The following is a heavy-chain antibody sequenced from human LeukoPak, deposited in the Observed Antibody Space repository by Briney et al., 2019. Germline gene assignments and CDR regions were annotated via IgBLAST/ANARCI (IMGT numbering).Heavy chain of an antibody. CDR1: GGSTSSYY. Sequence: ESSETLSLTCTVSGGSTSSYYWSWIRQPPGKGLEWIGYIYYSGSTNYNPSLKSRVTISVDTSKNQFSLKLSSVTAADTAVYYCASHYYGSGSLTYFDYWGQGTLVTVSS. V-gene: IGHV4-59*01. CDR3: ASHYYGSGSLTYFDY. CDR2: IYYSGST. D-gene: IGHD3-10*01. J-gene: IGHJ4*02.